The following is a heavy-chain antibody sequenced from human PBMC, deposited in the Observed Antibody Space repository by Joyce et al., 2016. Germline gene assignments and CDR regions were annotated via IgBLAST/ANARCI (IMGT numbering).Heavy chain of an antibody. V-gene: IGHV1-18*01. CDR1: NYTFINYA. CDR2: ISPYNGRT. Sequence: QVQLVQSGSDVKKPGASVRVSCRAYNYTFINYAITWVRQAPGQGLEWMGWISPYNGRTNYAQNFQGRVAITTDTSTETAYMELRSLTSDDTAVYFCASERGFPYAMDVWGQGTTVTVSS. CDR3: ASERGFPYAMDV. D-gene: IGHD3-10*01. J-gene: IGHJ6*02.